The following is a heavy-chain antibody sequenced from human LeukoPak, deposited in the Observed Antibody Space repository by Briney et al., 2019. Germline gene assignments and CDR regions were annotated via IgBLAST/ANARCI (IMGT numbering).Heavy chain of an antibody. V-gene: IGHV3-23*01. CDR3: ARQIGYCSGGTCYFDY. J-gene: IGHJ4*02. CDR2: ISGSGDST. Sequence: SGGSPRLSCAASGFTFSSYAMSWVRQAPGKGLEWVSAISGSGDSTYHAESVKGRFTISRDKSKNTLYLQMDSLRAEDTAIYYCARQIGYCSGGTCYFDYWGQGTLGTVSS. CDR1: GFTFSSYA. D-gene: IGHD2-15*01.